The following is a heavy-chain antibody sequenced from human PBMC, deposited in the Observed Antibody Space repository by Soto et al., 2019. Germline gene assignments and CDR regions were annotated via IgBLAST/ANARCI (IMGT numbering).Heavy chain of an antibody. CDR3: TRDPSWFGELLYSDYYYGMDV. CDR1: GFTFGDYA. D-gene: IGHD3-10*01. CDR2: IRSKAYGGTT. V-gene: IGHV3-49*03. Sequence: QSGGSLRLSCTASGFTFGDYAMSWFRQAPGKGLEWVGFIRSKAYGGTTEYAASVKGRFTISRDDSKSIAYLQMNSLKTEDTAVYYCTRDPSWFGELLYSDYYYGMDVWGQGTTVTVSS. J-gene: IGHJ6*02.